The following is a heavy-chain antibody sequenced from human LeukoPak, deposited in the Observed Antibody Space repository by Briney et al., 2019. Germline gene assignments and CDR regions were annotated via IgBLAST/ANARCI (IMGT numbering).Heavy chain of an antibody. Sequence: SETLSLTCTVSGGSISSYYWSWIRQPPGKGLEWIGYIYYSGSTNYNPSLKSRVTISVDTSKNQFSLKLSSVTAADTAVYYCARSSARGYSYGYYYMDVWGKGTTVTVSS. V-gene: IGHV4-59*01. CDR1: GGSISSYY. CDR3: ARSSARGYSYGYYYMDV. CDR2: IYYSGST. J-gene: IGHJ6*03. D-gene: IGHD5-18*01.